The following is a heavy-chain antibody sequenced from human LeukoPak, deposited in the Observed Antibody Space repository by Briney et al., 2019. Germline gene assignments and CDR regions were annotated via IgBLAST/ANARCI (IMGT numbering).Heavy chain of an antibody. CDR3: ARERRGYGGNSDDY. CDR2: INPNSGGT. Sequence: ASVKVSCKASGYTFTGYYMHWVRQAPGQGLEWMGWINPNSGGTNYAQKFQGRVTMTRDTSISTAYMELSRLRSDDTAVYYCARERRGYGGNSDDYWGQGTLVTVSS. J-gene: IGHJ4*02. CDR1: GYTFTGYY. V-gene: IGHV1-2*02. D-gene: IGHD4-23*01.